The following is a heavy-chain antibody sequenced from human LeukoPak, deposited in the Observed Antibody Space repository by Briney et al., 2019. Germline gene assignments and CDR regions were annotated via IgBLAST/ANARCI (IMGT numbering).Heavy chain of an antibody. CDR2: MNSDGSGT. Sequence: GGPLRLSHADSGVTFSRYWVHWVRHAPGRGLVRVSRMNSDGSGTTYADSVRGRLPISRDNAKNTLYLQMNSLRAEDTAVYYCARGPYSSGWLGVYYYYMDVWGKGTTVTVSS. V-gene: IGHV3-74*01. J-gene: IGHJ6*03. CDR1: GVTFSRYW. CDR3: ARGPYSSGWLGVYYYYMDV. D-gene: IGHD6-19*01.